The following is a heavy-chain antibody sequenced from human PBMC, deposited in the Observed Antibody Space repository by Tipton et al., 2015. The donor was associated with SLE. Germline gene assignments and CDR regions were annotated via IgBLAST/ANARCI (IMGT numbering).Heavy chain of an antibody. CDR3: ARDGAQAFDY. Sequence: TLSITCTVSGGSVSSGSYYWSWIRQPPGKGLEWIGYIYYSGSTNYNPSLKSRVTISVDTSKNQFSLKLSSVTAADTAVYYCARDGAQAFDYWGQGTLVTVSS. V-gene: IGHV4-61*01. J-gene: IGHJ4*02. CDR1: GGSVSSGSYY. CDR2: IYYSGST.